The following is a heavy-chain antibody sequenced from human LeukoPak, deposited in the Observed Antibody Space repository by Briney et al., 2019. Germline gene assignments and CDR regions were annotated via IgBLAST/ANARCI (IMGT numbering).Heavy chain of an antibody. V-gene: IGHV4-31*03. CDR2: IYYSGST. CDR1: GGSISSGGYY. D-gene: IGHD4-11*01. Sequence: PSETLSLTCTVSGGSISSGGYYWSWIRQHPGKGLEWIGYIYYSGSTYYNPSLKSRVTISVDTSKNQFSQKLSSVTAADTAVYYCARGGGFYSNSDDYWGQGTLVTVSS. J-gene: IGHJ4*02. CDR3: ARGGGFYSNSDDY.